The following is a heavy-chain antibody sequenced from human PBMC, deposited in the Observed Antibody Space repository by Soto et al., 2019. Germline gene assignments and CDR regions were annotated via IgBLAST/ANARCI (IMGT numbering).Heavy chain of an antibody. CDR1: GFTFSSYG. D-gene: IGHD3-22*01. V-gene: IGHV3-30*18. CDR3: XKDARYYDSSGFGAFDI. Sequence: GGSLRLSCAASGFTFSSYGMHWVRQAPGKGLEWVAVISYDGSNKYYADSVKGRFTISRDNSKNTLYLQMNSLRAEDTAVYYCXKDARYYDSSGFGAFDIWGQGTMVTVSS. J-gene: IGHJ3*02. CDR2: ISYDGSNK.